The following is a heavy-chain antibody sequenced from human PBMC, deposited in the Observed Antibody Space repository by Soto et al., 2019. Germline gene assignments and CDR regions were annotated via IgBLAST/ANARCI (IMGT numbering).Heavy chain of an antibody. CDR3: ARLICGSCYPGA. V-gene: IGHV5-51*01. CDR1: AYRFTSYW. Sequence: PXKSMMISRKGSAYRFTSYWLVWVRQMPGKGLEWMGIIYAGDSDTRYSPSFQGQVTIAADKSISTAYLQWSSLKASDTAMYYCARLICGSCYPGAWGQGSLVTISS. D-gene: IGHD2-15*01. CDR2: IYAGDSDT. J-gene: IGHJ5*02.